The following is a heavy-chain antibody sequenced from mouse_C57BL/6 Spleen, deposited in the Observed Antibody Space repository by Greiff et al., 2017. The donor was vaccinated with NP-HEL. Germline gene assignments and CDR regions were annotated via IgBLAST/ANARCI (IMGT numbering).Heavy chain of an antibody. CDR2: IDPSDSYT. Sequence: QVHVKQPGAELVKPGASVKLSCKASGYTFTSYWMQWVKQRPGQGLEWIGEIDPSDSYTNYNQKFKGKATLTVDTSSSTAYMQLSSLTSEDSAVYYCARSGLRGGYYAMDYWGQGTSVTVSS. CDR1: GYTFTSYW. V-gene: IGHV1-50*01. J-gene: IGHJ4*01. CDR3: ARSGLRGGYYAMDY. D-gene: IGHD2-2*01.